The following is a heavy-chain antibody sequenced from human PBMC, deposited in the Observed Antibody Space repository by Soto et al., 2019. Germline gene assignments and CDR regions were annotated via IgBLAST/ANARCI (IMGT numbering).Heavy chain of an antibody. J-gene: IGHJ5*02. CDR2: IYYSGST. CDR3: AIALTGYSVSNWFDP. D-gene: IGHD2-15*01. CDR1: GGSISSGVYY. Sequence: QVQLQESGPGLVKPSQTLSLTCTVSGGSISSGVYYWSWIRQHPGKGLEWIGDIYYSGSTYYNPSLKSRVTLSVDTSKNQFSLRLSSVTAADTAVYYCAIALTGYSVSNWFDPWGQGTLVTVSA. V-gene: IGHV4-31*03.